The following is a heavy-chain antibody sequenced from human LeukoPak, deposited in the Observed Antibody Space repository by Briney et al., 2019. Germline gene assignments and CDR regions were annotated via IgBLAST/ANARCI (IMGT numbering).Heavy chain of an antibody. D-gene: IGHD3-3*01. CDR2: IKLDGSEK. J-gene: IGHJ4*02. Sequence: GGSLRLSCSASGFTFSTYWMSWVRQAPGKGLEWVANIKLDGSEKNYVDSVKGRFTISRDNTKNSLYLQMNSLRAEDTAVFYCARDQYDTWSRRGNFDSWGQGTLVIVSS. CDR1: GFTFSTYW. V-gene: IGHV3-7*03. CDR3: ARDQYDTWSRRGNFDS.